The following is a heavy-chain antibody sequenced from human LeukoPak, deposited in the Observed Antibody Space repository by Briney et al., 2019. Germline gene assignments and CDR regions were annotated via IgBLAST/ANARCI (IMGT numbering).Heavy chain of an antibody. CDR3: ARDYPFDAFDI. V-gene: IGHV3-66*01. J-gene: IGHJ3*02. CDR1: GFTVSNNY. CDR2: IYSGGST. Sequence: GGSLRLSCAASGFTVSNNYMGWVRQAPGKGLEWVSIIYSGGSTYYADSVKGRFTISRDNSKNTLYLQVNSLRAEDTAVYYCARDYPFDAFDIWGQGTMVTVSS.